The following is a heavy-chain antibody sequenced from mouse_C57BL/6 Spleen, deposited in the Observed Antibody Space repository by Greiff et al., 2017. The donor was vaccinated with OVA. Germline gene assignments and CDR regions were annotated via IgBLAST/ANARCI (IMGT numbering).Heavy chain of an antibody. CDR2: INPNNGGT. Sequence: EVQLQQSGPELVKPGASVKISCKASGYTFTDYYMNWVKQSHGKSLEWIGDINPNNGGTSYNQKFKGKATLTVDKSSSTAYMELRSLTSEDSAVYYCASNPFDYWGQGTTLTVSS. CDR3: ASNPFDY. J-gene: IGHJ2*01. CDR1: GYTFTDYY. V-gene: IGHV1-26*01.